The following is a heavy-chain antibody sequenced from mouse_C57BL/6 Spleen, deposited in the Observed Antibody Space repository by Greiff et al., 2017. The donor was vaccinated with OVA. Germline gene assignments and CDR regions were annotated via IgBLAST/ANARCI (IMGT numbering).Heavy chain of an antibody. CDR1: GFTFSSYG. CDR2: ISSGGGYT. V-gene: IGHV5-6*01. CDR3: ARRWDGRFDY. Sequence: DVHLVESGGDLVKPGGSLKLSCAASGFTFSSYGMSWVRQTPDKRLEWVATISSGGGYTYYPDSVKGRFTISRDNAKNTLYLHMSSLKSEDTAMYYCARRWDGRFDYWGQGTTLTVSS. J-gene: IGHJ2*01. D-gene: IGHD2-3*01.